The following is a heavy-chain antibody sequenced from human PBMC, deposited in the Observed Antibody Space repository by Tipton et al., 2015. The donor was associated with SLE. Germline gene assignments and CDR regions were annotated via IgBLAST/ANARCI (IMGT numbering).Heavy chain of an antibody. D-gene: IGHD6-19*01. V-gene: IGHV4-59*01. CDR1: GGSIGPYY. J-gene: IGHJ4*02. CDR3: ARGVAERLGLDF. Sequence: TLSLTCTVSGGSIGPYYWHWIRQSPGKALEWIGYIYFDGNSNGRGNYNTSLKSRVTMSVDPSKMQFSLNLNSVTAADTALYFCARGVAERLGLDFWGQGSLVTVYS. CDR2: IYFDGNS.